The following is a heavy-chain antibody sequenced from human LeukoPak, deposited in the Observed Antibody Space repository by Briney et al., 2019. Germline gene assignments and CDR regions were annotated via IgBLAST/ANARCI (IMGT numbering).Heavy chain of an antibody. D-gene: IGHD1-1*01. CDR3: AKGTTTWIKTEEY. CDR1: GFTFSNYA. Sequence: GGSLRLSCAASGFTFSNYAMTWVRQAPGKGLEWVAGIDSDLGRTHFADSMKGRFTIYRDNSKNTLYLQMNDLRVEDTAFYFCAKGTTTWIKTEEYWGQGTLVTVS. V-gene: IGHV3-23*01. J-gene: IGHJ4*02. CDR2: IDSDLGRT.